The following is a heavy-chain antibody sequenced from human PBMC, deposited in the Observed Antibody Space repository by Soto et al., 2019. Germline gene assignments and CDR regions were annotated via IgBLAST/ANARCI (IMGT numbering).Heavy chain of an antibody. Sequence: GSLRLSFAASGFNLSHPWMTWVRQAAGKGLQWVGRIKSKTDGWTADYAAPVKSRFTISRDHSKNTVYLQMNNLKNDDTAVYYCARGIYYAILTGYHEVAYWGQGTMVTVSS. D-gene: IGHD3-9*01. CDR2: IKSKTDGWTA. V-gene: IGHV3-15*01. CDR1: GFNLSHPW. CDR3: ARGIYYAILTGYHEVAY. J-gene: IGHJ4*02.